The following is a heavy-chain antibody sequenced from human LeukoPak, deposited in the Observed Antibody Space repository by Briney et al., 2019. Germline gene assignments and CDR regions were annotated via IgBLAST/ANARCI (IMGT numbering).Heavy chain of an antibody. CDR3: VRGLGTNYGGYCTGGSCPVY. Sequence: GGSLRLSCAASGFTFSSYSMNWVRQAPGKGLEWVSVIYTGGSTYSADSVKGRFTISRDYSENTVYLQMNSLRVKDTAVYYCVRGLGTNYGGYCTGGSCPVYWGQGTLVTVSS. D-gene: IGHD2-15*01. V-gene: IGHV3-66*01. CDR2: IYTGGST. CDR1: GFTFSSYS. J-gene: IGHJ4*02.